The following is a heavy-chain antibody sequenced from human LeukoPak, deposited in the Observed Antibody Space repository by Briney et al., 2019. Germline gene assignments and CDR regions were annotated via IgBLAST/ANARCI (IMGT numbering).Heavy chain of an antibody. Sequence: GGSLRLSCAASGFTVSSNYMSWVRQAPGKGLEWVSVIYSGGSTYYADSVKGRFTISRDNSKNTLYLQMSSLRAEDTAVYYCARDLSGGDYYYYMDVWGKGTTVTVSS. CDR1: GFTVSSNY. D-gene: IGHD3-10*02. J-gene: IGHJ6*03. V-gene: IGHV3-66*02. CDR3: ARDLSGGDYYYYMDV. CDR2: IYSGGST.